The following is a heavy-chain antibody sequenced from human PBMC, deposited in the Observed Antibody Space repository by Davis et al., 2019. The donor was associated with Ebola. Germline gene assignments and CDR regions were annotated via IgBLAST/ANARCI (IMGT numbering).Heavy chain of an antibody. D-gene: IGHD1-26*01. J-gene: IGHJ4*01. CDR1: GGSFSGYY. V-gene: IGHV4-34*01. CDR3: ARIPKSGSYWGFLDY. Sequence: PSETLSLTCAVYGGSFSGYYWSWIRQPTGKGLEWIGEINHSGSTDYSPSLKSRVTISVDTSKNQFSLKLTSVTAADTAVYYCARIPKSGSYWGFLDYWGHGTLVTVSS. CDR2: INHSGST.